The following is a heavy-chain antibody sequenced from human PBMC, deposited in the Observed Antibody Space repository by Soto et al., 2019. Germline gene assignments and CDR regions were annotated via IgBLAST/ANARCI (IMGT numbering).Heavy chain of an antibody. J-gene: IGHJ4*02. Sequence: PGGSLRLSCAASGFTFSSYAMSWVRQAPGKGLEWVSAITGSGDSTYYADSVKGRFTISRDISKDTLSLQMDSLRAEDTAVYYCAKIFHPTYYDFWSGSLDYFDYWGQGTLVTVS. CDR1: GFTFSSYA. CDR3: AKIFHPTYYDFWSGSLDYFDY. V-gene: IGHV3-23*01. D-gene: IGHD3-3*01. CDR2: ITGSGDST.